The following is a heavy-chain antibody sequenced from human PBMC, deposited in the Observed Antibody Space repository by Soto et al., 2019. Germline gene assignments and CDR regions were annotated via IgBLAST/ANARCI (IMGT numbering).Heavy chain of an antibody. CDR1: GGSISSYY. CDR2: IYYSGST. J-gene: IGHJ6*03. D-gene: IGHD6-13*01. V-gene: IGHV4-59*08. CDR3: ASLRPYSSSSHYYYMDV. Sequence: KPSETLSLTCTVSGGSISSYYWSWIRQPPGKGLEWIGYIYYSGSTNYNPSLKSRVTISVDTSKNQFSLKLSSVTAADTAVYYCASLRPYSSSSHYYYMDVWGKGTTVTVSS.